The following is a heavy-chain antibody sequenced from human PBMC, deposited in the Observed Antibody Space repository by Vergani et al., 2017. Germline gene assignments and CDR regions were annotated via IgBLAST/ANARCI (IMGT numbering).Heavy chain of an antibody. V-gene: IGHV4-30-2*01. CDR3: ARAVVVVPAAMGGPHFDY. CDR1: GGSISSGGYS. D-gene: IGHD2-2*01. CDR2: IYHSGST. J-gene: IGHJ4*02. Sequence: QLQLQESGPGLVKPSETLSLTCAVSGGSISSGGYSWSWIRQPPGKGLEWIGYIYHSGSTYYNPSLKSRVTISVDRSKNQFSLKLSSVTAADTAVYYCARAVVVVPAAMGGPHFDYWGQGTLVTVSS.